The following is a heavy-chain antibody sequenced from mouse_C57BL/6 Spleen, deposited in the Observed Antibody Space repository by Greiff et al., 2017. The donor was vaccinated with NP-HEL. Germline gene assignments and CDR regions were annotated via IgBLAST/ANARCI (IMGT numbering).Heavy chain of an antibody. CDR3: ARHAITTVVATGAMDY. D-gene: IGHD1-1*01. J-gene: IGHJ4*01. CDR1: GFTFSDYG. Sequence: DVKLVESGGGLVQPGGSLKLSCAASGFTFSDYGMAWVRQAPRKGPEWVAFISNLAYSIYYADTVTGRFTISRENAKNTLYLEMSSLRSEDTAMYYCARHAITTVVATGAMDYWGQGTSVTVSS. CDR2: ISNLAYSI. V-gene: IGHV5-15*01.